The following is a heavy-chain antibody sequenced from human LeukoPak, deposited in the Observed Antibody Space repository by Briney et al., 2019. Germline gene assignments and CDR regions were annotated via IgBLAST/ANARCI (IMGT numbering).Heavy chain of an antibody. CDR3: ARRGLGCSSTSCYSKADP. CDR1: GYTFTGYY. CDR2: INPNSGGT. J-gene: IGHJ5*02. V-gene: IGHV1-2*02. D-gene: IGHD2-2*01. Sequence: APVKVSCKASGYTFTGYYMHWVRQAPGQGLEWMGWINPNSGGTNYAQKFQGRVTMTRDTSISTAYMELSRLRSDDTAVYYCARRGLGCSSTSCYSKADPWGQGTLVTVSS.